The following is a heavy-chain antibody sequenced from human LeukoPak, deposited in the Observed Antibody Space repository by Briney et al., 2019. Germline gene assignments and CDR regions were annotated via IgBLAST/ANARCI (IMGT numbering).Heavy chain of an antibody. CDR3: ARDLTAGTRDY. J-gene: IGHJ4*02. CDR2: INDDGSDT. CDR1: GFTFKLYW. Sequence: GGSLRLSCAASGFTFKLYWMHWVRQVPGKRPVWVSRINDDGSDTIYADSVRGRFTISRDDAKNTVYLQMNSLRAEDTAVYYCARDLTAGTRDYWGQGTLVTVSS. V-gene: IGHV3-74*01. D-gene: IGHD6-13*01.